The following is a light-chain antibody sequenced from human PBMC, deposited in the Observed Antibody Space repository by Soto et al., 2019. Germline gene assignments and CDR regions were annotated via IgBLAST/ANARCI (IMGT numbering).Light chain of an antibody. J-gene: IGKJ5*01. CDR3: HSRA. V-gene: IGKV1-5*01. CDR2: DAS. Sequence: VQMTQSQSSLSASVGDEVTITCRASQTISRWLAWYQQKPGRAPKLLIYDASTLESGVPSRFSGSGSETEFTLTISRLQPDDFATYFCHSRAFGQGTRLEIK. CDR1: QTISRW.